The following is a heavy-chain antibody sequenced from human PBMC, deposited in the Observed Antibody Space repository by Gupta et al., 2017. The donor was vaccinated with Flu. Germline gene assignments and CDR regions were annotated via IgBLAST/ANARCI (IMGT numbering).Heavy chain of an antibody. CDR2: VSYSGAT. Sequence: QLQLQESGPGLVKPAETLSLTCSVSGGSIISSTYNWGWIRQSPGKGLEWIGSVSYSGATYLNPALQSRVIMSVDTAKNQFCLKLTSVTAADTALFYCARHPTGFPNWFDSWGQGALVTVSS. V-gene: IGHV4-39*01. CDR1: GGSIISSTYN. J-gene: IGHJ5*01. CDR3: ARHPTGFPNWFDS.